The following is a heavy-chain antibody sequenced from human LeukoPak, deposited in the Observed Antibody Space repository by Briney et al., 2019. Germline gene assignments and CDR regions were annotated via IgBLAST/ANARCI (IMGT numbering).Heavy chain of an antibody. J-gene: IGHJ6*02. CDR2: AHFSGST. V-gene: IGHV4-59*01. D-gene: IGHD2-2*01. Sequence: SETLSLTCAVYGGSFSGYYWIWIRQPPGKGLEWIGYAHFSGSTDCNPSLKSRVTISVDTSRSQFSLKLSSVTAADTAIYYCARDCSSTNCHWPYYYGMDVWGQGTTVTVSS. CDR3: ARDCSSTNCHWPYYYGMDV. CDR1: GGSFSGYY.